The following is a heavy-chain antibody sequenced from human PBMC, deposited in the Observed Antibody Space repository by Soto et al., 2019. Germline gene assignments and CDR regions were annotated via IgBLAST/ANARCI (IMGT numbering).Heavy chain of an antibody. D-gene: IGHD2-15*01. CDR1: GFTFSTYW. CDR2: IKQDGSEK. J-gene: IGHJ4*02. V-gene: IGHV3-7*03. Sequence: PGGSLRLSCVDSGFTFSTYWMSWVRQAPGKGLEWVANIKQDGSEKYYVDSVKGRFHISRDNAKNSLYLQMNNLRAEDTAVDYCARVPFTPHGYWGQGTQITVSS. CDR3: ARVPFTPHGY.